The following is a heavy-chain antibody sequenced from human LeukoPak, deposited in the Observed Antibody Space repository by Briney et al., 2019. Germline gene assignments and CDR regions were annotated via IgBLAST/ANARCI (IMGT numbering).Heavy chain of an antibody. CDR2: INPAGNYR. CDR3: VRDWDHYDFDS. CDR1: GFTFSNYW. Sequence: PGGSLRLSCAASGFTFSNYWIHWVRHVPGKGLVWVSRINPAGNYRNYADSVEGRFTISRDNARNTVYLQMNSLRAEDTALFYCVRDWDHYDFDSWGQGTLVIVSS. J-gene: IGHJ5*01. D-gene: IGHD3-3*01. V-gene: IGHV3-74*01.